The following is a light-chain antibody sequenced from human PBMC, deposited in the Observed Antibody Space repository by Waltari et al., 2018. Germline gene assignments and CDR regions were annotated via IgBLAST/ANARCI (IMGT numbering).Light chain of an antibody. CDR3: QQYSSFPFT. Sequence: DIQMTQSPSPLSAFVEDRVTITCRASQSISSWLAWYQQKPGKAPNLLIYKASSLETGVPSRFSGSGSGTDFTLTISSLQPDDFATYYCQQYSSFPFTFGPGTKVDIK. V-gene: IGKV1-5*03. J-gene: IGKJ3*01. CDR1: QSISSW. CDR2: KAS.